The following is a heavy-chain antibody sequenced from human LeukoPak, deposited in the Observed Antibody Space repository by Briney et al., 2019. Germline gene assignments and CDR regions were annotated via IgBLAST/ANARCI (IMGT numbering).Heavy chain of an antibody. CDR2: IFPGDSDT. CDR1: EYSFATYW. CDR3: ASEYCSGGNCYFDY. D-gene: IGHD2-15*01. J-gene: IGHJ4*02. Sequence: SGESLKISCKCSEYSFATYWIGWVRQMPGQGLEWMGIIFPGDSDTRYSPSFQGQVTISADKSISTAYLQWSSLKASDTAIYYCASEYCSGGNCYFDYWGQGTLVTVSS. V-gene: IGHV5-51*01.